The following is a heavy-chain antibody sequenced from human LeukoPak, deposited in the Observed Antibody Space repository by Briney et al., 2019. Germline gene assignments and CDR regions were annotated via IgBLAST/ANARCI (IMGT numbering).Heavy chain of an antibody. V-gene: IGHV3-30*04. Sequence: GGSLRLSCAASGFTFSSYSMHWVRQAPGKGLEWVAVISYDGSNKYYADSVKGRFTISRDNSKNTLYLQMNSLRAEDTAVYYCARPRSSYYYGSGSYYNYWGQGTLVTVSS. J-gene: IGHJ4*02. CDR1: GFTFSSYS. D-gene: IGHD3-10*01. CDR3: ARPRSSYYYGSGSYYNY. CDR2: ISYDGSNK.